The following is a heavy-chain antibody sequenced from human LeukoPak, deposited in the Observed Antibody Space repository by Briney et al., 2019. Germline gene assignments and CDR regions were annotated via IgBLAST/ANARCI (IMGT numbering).Heavy chain of an antibody. CDR2: IVVGSGNT. Sequence: GASVKVSCKASGFTFTSSAVQWVRQARGQRLEWIGWIVVGSGNTNYAQKFQERVTITRDMSTSTAYMELSSLRSEDTAVYHCAALYDYIWGSYPENAFDIWGQGTMVTVSS. D-gene: IGHD3-16*02. J-gene: IGHJ3*02. CDR1: GFTFTSSA. CDR3: AALYDYIWGSYPENAFDI. V-gene: IGHV1-58*01.